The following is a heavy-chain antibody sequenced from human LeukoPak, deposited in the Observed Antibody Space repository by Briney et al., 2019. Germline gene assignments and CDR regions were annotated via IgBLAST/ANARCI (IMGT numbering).Heavy chain of an antibody. CDR1: GGSISSSY. J-gene: IGHJ4*02. CDR2: IYYSGST. Sequence: PSETLSLTCTASGGSISSSYWSWIRQPPGKGLDWIGYIYYSGSTNYNPSLKSRVTISVDTSKNQFSLKLSSVTAADTAVYYCARGEYCSSTSCSIRERLFYYFDYWGQGTLVTVSS. V-gene: IGHV4-59*01. D-gene: IGHD2-2*01. CDR3: ARGEYCSSTSCSIRERLFYYFDY.